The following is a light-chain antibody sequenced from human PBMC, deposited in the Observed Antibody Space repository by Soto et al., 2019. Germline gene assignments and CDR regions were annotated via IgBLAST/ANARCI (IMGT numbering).Light chain of an antibody. V-gene: IGLV3-21*02. J-gene: IGLJ2*01. CDR1: NIGSDP. CDR2: DDS. Sequence: SYELTQPPSVSVAPGQTARITCGGNNIGSDPEHWYQQKPGQAPVLVVYDDSDRPSGIPERFSGSKSGSTATLTISRVGAGDEADYYCQVWDSISDHPVFGGGTKVTVL. CDR3: QVWDSISDHPV.